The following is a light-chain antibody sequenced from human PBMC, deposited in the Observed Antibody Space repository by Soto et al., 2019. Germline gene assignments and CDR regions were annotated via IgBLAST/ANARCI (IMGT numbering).Light chain of an antibody. CDR1: QGINSH. CDR3: QQLNTYPYT. J-gene: IGKJ2*01. V-gene: IGKV1-9*01. CDR2: AAS. Sequence: DIQLTQSPPFLSASVGDRVTLTCRASQGINSHLAWFQQKPGKAPNLLIYAASALQSGVPSRFSGSGSGTEFTLTISSLQPEDFATYYCQQLNTYPYTFGQGTKLEIK.